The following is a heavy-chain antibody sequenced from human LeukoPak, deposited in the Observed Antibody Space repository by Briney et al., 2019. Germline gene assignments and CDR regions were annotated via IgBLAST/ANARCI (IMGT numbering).Heavy chain of an antibody. CDR1: GYTFTSYA. D-gene: IGHD5-18*01. CDR3: ARGQLWLHSDY. J-gene: IGHJ4*02. V-gene: IGHV1-3*01. Sequence: ASVKVSCKASGYTFTSYAMHWVRQAPGQRLEWMGWINAGNGNTKYSQKFQGRVTITRDTSASTAYMELSSLRSDDTAVYYCARGQLWLHSDYWGQGTLVTVSS. CDR2: INAGNGNT.